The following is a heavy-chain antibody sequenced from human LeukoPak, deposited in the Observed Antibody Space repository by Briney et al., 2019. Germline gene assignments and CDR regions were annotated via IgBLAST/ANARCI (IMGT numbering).Heavy chain of an antibody. D-gene: IGHD2-15*01. CDR3: ARASLYCSGGTCYEVWFDP. J-gene: IGHJ5*02. CDR2: ISSSSGTI. CDR1: GFAFSSYG. Sequence: GGSLRLSCAASGFAFSSYGMNWVRQAPGKGLERVSYISSSSGTIYYADSVRGRFTISRDNAKNSLYLQMNSLRDEDTAVYYCARASLYCSGGTCYEVWFDPWGQGTLVTVSS. V-gene: IGHV3-48*02.